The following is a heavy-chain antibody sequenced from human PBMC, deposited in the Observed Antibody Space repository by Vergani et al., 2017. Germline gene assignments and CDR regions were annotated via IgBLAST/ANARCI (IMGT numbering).Heavy chain of an antibody. Sequence: QVQLVQSGAEVKKPGASVKVSCKASGYTFTSYDINWVRQAPGQGLEWMGRIIPILGIANYAQKFQGRVTITADKSTSTAYMELSSLRSEDTAVYYCAREPRTMPFDPWGQGTLVTVSS. CDR1: GYTFTSYD. D-gene: IGHD2-2*01. CDR2: IIPILGIA. CDR3: AREPRTMPFDP. V-gene: IGHV1-69*09. J-gene: IGHJ5*02.